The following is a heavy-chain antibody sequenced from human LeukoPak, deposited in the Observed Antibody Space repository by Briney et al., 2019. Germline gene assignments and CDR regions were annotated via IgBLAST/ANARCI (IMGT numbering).Heavy chain of an antibody. V-gene: IGHV3-30*02. CDR1: GFIFSAYG. Sequence: GGSLRLSCAASGFIFSAYGMHWVRQAPGKGLEWVAFIRYDGSSEYYGDSVKGRFTISRDNTKNMLYLQMNNLRAEDTAIYYCATDYYVSGSYYRLFYWGQGTLVTVSS. J-gene: IGHJ4*02. CDR2: IRYDGSSE. CDR3: ATDYYVSGSYYRLFY. D-gene: IGHD3-10*01.